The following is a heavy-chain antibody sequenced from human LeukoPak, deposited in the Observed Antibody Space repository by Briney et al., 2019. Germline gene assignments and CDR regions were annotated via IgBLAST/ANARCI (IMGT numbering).Heavy chain of an antibody. CDR3: ARHALTIPCSSTSCPFDY. CDR1: GGSISSYY. J-gene: IGHJ4*02. V-gene: IGHV4-59*08. CDR2: IYYSGST. D-gene: IGHD2-2*01. Sequence: SETLSLTCTVSGGSISSYYWSWIRQPPGKGLEWIGYIYYSGSTNYNPSFKSRVTISVDTSKNQFSLNLSSVTAADTAVYYCARHALTIPCSSTSCPFDYWGQGTLVTVSS.